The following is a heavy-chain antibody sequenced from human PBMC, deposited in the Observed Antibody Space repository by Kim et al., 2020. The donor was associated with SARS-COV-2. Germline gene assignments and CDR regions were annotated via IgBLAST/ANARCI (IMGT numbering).Heavy chain of an antibody. CDR3: ARDRGYYYGSGSSGSFDI. J-gene: IGHJ3*02. Sequence: SVKVSCKASGGTFSSYAISWVRQAPGQGLEWMGGIIPIFGTANYAQKFQGRVTITADESTSTAYMELSSLRSEDTAVYYCARDRGYYYGSGSSGSFDIWGQGAMVTVSS. CDR1: GGTFSSYA. V-gene: IGHV1-69*13. D-gene: IGHD3-10*01. CDR2: IIPIFGTA.